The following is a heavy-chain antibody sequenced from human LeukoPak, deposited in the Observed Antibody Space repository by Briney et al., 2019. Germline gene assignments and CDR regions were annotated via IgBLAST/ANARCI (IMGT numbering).Heavy chain of an antibody. CDR3: ARDRGSGYFFDY. V-gene: IGHV4-30-4*08. Sequence: SQTLSLTCTVSGGSISSGDYYWSWIRQPPGKGLEWIGYIYYSGSTYYNPSLKSRVTISVDTSKNQSSLKLSSVTAADTAVYYCARDRGSGYFFDYWGQGTLVTVSS. D-gene: IGHD3-22*01. CDR2: IYYSGST. J-gene: IGHJ4*02. CDR1: GGSISSGDYY.